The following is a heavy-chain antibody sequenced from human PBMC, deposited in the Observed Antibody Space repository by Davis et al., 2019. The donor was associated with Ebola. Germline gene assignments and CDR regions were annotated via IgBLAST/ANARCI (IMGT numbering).Heavy chain of an antibody. CDR1: GFTFSSYG. V-gene: IGHV3-30*18. Sequence: GESLKISCAASGFTFSSYGMHWVRQAPGKGLEWVAVISYDGSNKYYADSVKGRFTISRDNSKNTLYLQMNSLRAEDTAVYYCAKDRTVTTSYFDYWGQGTLVTVSS. D-gene: IGHD4-17*01. CDR2: ISYDGSNK. J-gene: IGHJ4*02. CDR3: AKDRTVTTSYFDY.